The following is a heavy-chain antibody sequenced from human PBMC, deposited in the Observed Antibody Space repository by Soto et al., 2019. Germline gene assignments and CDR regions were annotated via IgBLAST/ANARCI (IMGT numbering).Heavy chain of an antibody. Sequence: GVSLRLSFAASEFTFSSYSMHWVRQAPGKGLEWVAVISYDENNKDYADSVKGRFTISRDNSKNTLFLQMNSLRAEDTAIYYCARDRRPYNWFDPWGQGTLVTVSS. J-gene: IGHJ5*02. V-gene: IGHV3-30-3*01. CDR3: ARDRRPYNWFDP. CDR1: EFTFSSYS. CDR2: ISYDENNK.